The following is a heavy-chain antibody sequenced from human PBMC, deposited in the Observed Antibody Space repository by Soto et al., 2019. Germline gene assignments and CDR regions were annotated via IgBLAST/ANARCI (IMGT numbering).Heavy chain of an antibody. CDR1: GDTFTTNY. Sequence: QEQLVQSGAEVKEPGASLKVSCKASGDTFTTNYLHWVRQAPGQGLEWMGRINPNNGATLYEQEFQGRLIVTTDTSTSTVYMDLNSVKSEASAVYYCASRVLCDMDVWGQGTTVTVSS. CDR3: ASRVLCDMDV. J-gene: IGHJ6*02. D-gene: IGHD2-21*01. CDR2: INPNNGAT. V-gene: IGHV1-46*01.